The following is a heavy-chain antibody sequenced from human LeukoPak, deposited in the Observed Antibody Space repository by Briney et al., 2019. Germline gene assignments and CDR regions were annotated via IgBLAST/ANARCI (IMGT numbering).Heavy chain of an antibody. J-gene: IGHJ4*02. V-gene: IGHV3-23*01. Sequence: GGSLRLSCAASGFTFSNFAMSWVRQAPGKGLEWVSTISTIGGSTYYADSVKGRFTISRDNAKNSLYLQMNSLRAEDTAVYYCARGAYYYEDWGQGTLVTVSS. CDR1: GFTFSNFA. CDR3: ARGAYYYED. CDR2: ISTIGGST. D-gene: IGHD3-22*01.